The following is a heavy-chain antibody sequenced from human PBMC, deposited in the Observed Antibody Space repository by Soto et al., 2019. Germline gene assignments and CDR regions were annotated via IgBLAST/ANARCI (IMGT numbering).Heavy chain of an antibody. D-gene: IGHD3-10*01. Sequence: EVQLLESGGGLVQPGGSLRLSCAASGFTFSSYAMSWVRQAPGKGLEWVSAISGSGGSTYYADSVKGRFTISRDNSKNKLYLQMNSLRAEDTAVYYCAKEGLDRGYGSGSYYMESSAFDIWGQGTMVPVSS. CDR3: AKEGLDRGYGSGSYYMESSAFDI. J-gene: IGHJ3*02. CDR2: ISGSGGST. V-gene: IGHV3-23*01. CDR1: GFTFSSYA.